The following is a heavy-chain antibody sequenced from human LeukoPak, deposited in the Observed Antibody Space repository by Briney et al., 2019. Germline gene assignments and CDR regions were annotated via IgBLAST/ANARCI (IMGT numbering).Heavy chain of an antibody. CDR2: IYPGDSDT. CDR1: GYSFTSYW. CDR3: ARQHALGPNIGDYVDY. J-gene: IGHJ4*02. D-gene: IGHD2/OR15-2a*01. V-gene: IGHV5-51*01. Sequence: GESLEISCKGSGYSFTSYWIGWVRQMPGKGLEWMGIIYPGDSDTRYSPSFQGQVTISADKSISTAYLQWSSLKASDTAMYYCARQHALGPNIGDYVDYWGQGTLVTVSS.